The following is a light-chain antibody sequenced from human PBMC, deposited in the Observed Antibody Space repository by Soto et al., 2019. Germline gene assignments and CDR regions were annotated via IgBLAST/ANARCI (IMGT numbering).Light chain of an antibody. Sequence: QSVLTQPPSVSAAPGQKVTFSCSGSSSNIGNNYVFWYQQLPGTAPKLLIYDNDKRPSGIPDRFSGSKSGTSATLGITGLQTGDEADYYCATWDSSLSAGVFGGGTKLTVL. J-gene: IGLJ2*01. V-gene: IGLV1-51*01. CDR2: DND. CDR3: ATWDSSLSAGV. CDR1: SSNIGNNY.